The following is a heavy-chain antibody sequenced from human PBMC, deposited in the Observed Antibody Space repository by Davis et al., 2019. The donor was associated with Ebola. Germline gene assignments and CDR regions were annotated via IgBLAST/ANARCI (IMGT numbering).Heavy chain of an antibody. V-gene: IGHV4-59*12. J-gene: IGHJ6*03. Sequence: ESLKISCAASGFIFTNYAMNWVRQPPGKGLEWIGIFLYGGTTHSSPSLKSRVTMSIDMSKNQFSLKLTSVTAADTATYYCAKGFSMKTVAQNGYMDVWGKGTTVTVSS. D-gene: IGHD6-19*01. CDR1: GFIFTNYA. CDR2: FLYGGTT. CDR3: AKGFSMKTVAQNGYMDV.